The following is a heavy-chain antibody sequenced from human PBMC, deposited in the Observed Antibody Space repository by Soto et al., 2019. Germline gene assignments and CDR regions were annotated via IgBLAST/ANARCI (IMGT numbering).Heavy chain of an antibody. V-gene: IGHV1-46*01. J-gene: IGHJ5*02. CDR1: GYTFTSYY. CDR3: ARVNNAGPRRFDP. D-gene: IGHD1-20*01. CDR2: INPSGGST. Sequence: QVQLVQSGAEVKKPGASVKVSCKASGYTFTSYYMHWVRQAPGQGLEWMGIINPSGGSTSYAQKFQGRVTMTRDTSTSSVYMELSSLRSEDTAVYYCARVNNAGPRRFDPWGQGTLVTVSS.